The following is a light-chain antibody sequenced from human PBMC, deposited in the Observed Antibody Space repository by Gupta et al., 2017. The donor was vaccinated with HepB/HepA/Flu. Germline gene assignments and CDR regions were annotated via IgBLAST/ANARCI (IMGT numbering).Light chain of an antibody. CDR2: SNN. Sequence: QSVLTQPPSASGTPGQRVTISCSGRSSNIGSNTVTWYQPLPGTAPKLLIYSNNPRPSGVPDRFSGSKSGTSASLAISGLQSEDEADYYCAAWDDSLNGWVFGGGTKLTVL. CDR3: AAWDDSLNGWV. J-gene: IGLJ3*02. CDR1: SSNIGSNT. V-gene: IGLV1-44*01.